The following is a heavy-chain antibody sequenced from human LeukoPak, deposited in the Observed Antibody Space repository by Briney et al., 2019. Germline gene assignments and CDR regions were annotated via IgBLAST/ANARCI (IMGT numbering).Heavy chain of an antibody. Sequence: GGSLRLSCAASGFTFSSYAMTWIRQAPGKGLEWVSAISGGGGSTFYAGSVKGRFTISRDNSKNTLYLQMNSLRAEDTAVYYCARGAYGDYSEYLQHWGQGNLVTVSS. J-gene: IGHJ1*01. CDR2: ISGGGGST. CDR3: ARGAYGDYSEYLQH. CDR1: GFTFSSYA. V-gene: IGHV3-23*01. D-gene: IGHD4-17*01.